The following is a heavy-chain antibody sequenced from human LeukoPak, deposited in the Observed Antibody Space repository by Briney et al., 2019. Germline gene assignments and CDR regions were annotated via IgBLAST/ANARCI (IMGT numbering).Heavy chain of an antibody. J-gene: IGHJ3*02. CDR2: ISGSGGST. D-gene: IGHD1-7*01. CDR3: ARDSGNYLDAFDI. CDR1: GFTFSSYA. V-gene: IGHV3-23*01. Sequence: GGSLRLSCAASGFTFSSYAMSWVRQAPGKGLEWVSAISGSGGSTYYADSVKGRFTISRDNSKNSLYLQMNSLRAEDTAVYYCARDSGNYLDAFDIWGQGTMVTVSS.